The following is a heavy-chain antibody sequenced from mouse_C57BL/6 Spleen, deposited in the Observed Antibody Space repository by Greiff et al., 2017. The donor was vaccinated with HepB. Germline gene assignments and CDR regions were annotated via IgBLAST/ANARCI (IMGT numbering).Heavy chain of an antibody. CDR2: ISDGGSYT. J-gene: IGHJ1*03. CDR1: GFTFSSYA. D-gene: IGHD2-4*01. CDR3: ARDRYYDYDWYFDV. Sequence: EVQGVESGGGLVKPGGSLKLSCAASGFTFSSYAMSWVRQTPEKRLEWVATISDGGSYTYYPDNVKGRFTISRDNAKNNLYLQMSHLKSEDTAMYYCARDRYYDYDWYFDVWGTGTTVTVSS. V-gene: IGHV5-4*01.